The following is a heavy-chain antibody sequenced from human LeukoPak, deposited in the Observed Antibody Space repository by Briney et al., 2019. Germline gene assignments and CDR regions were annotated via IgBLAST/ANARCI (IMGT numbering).Heavy chain of an antibody. Sequence: GGTPRLSCAASGFTFSNAWMTWVRQAQGKGLEWVGRIKTKGEGGTVDYAAPVKGRFTISRDDSKNTLYLQMNSLKTEDTAIYYCMSDLDNWGQGTLVTVSS. CDR2: IKTKGEGGTV. V-gene: IGHV3-15*01. CDR3: MSDLDN. J-gene: IGHJ4*02. CDR1: GFTFSNAW.